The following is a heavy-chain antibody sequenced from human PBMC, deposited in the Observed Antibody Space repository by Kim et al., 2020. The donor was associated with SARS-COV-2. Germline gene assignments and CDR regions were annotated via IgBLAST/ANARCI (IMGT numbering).Heavy chain of an antibody. Sequence: GGSLRLSCAASGFIFSKYGMHWVRQAPGQGLEWLAVIWYDGNDKYYADSLKGRLTVSRDNSKNTLYMEQNSLRVEDTAVYYCARVMRDSSSSTPDYWGQGTLVTVSS. CDR2: IWYDGNDK. V-gene: IGHV3-33*01. CDR3: ARVMRDSSSSTPDY. J-gene: IGHJ4*02. D-gene: IGHD6-6*01. CDR1: GFIFSKYG.